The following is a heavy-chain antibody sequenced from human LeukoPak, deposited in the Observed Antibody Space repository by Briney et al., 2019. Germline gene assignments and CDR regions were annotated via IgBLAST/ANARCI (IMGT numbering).Heavy chain of an antibody. Sequence: PGGSLRLSCAASGFSFSTYDMTWVRQAPGKGLEWVSAISGSVSSTNYADSVKGRFTISRDNSKNTLYLQMNSLRAEDTAVYYCAKNTSGSDFDYWGQGTLVTVSS. V-gene: IGHV3-23*01. CDR3: AKNTSGSDFDY. D-gene: IGHD1-26*01. CDR1: GFSFSTYD. J-gene: IGHJ4*02. CDR2: ISGSVSST.